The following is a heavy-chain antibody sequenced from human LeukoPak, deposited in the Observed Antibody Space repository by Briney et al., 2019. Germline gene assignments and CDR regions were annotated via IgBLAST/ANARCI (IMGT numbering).Heavy chain of an antibody. J-gene: IGHJ6*03. CDR3: ARELYYYYMGV. CDR2: INGDGSST. Sequence: GGSLRLSCAASGFTFSSYWMHWVRQTPGKGPVWVSRINGDGSSTNYADSVKGRFTISRDNAQNTLYLQMNSLRAEDTAGYYCARELYYYYMGVWGKGTTATVSS. CDR1: GFTFSSYW. V-gene: IGHV3-74*01.